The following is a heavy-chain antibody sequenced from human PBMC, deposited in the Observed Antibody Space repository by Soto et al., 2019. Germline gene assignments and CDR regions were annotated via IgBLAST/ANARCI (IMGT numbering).Heavy chain of an antibody. CDR3: ARDSGIAARPVLFDY. Sequence: QVQLVQSGAEVKKPGSSVKVSCKASGGTFSSYAISWVRQAPGQGLEWMGGIIPIFGTANYAQKLQGRVTITADESTSTADRQLSSLRSAEPAVYYCARDSGIAARPVLFDYWGQGTLVTVSS. J-gene: IGHJ4*02. D-gene: IGHD6-6*01. CDR2: IIPIFGTA. CDR1: GGTFSSYA. V-gene: IGHV1-69*12.